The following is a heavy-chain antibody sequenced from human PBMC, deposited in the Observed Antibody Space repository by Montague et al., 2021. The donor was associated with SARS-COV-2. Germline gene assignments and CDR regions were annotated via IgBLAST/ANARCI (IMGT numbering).Heavy chain of an antibody. Sequence: SETLSLTCTVTGGPISGSSDYWGWIRRSPGKGLERIASVDYSGNTYYSPSLKSRLTISVDTSKNQFSLKLNSVTAADTALYYCARREYSYGWGDWGQGTLVTVSS. CDR2: VDYSGNT. D-gene: IGHD5-18*01. J-gene: IGHJ4*02. V-gene: IGHV4-39*07. CDR1: GGPISGSSDY. CDR3: ARREYSYGWGD.